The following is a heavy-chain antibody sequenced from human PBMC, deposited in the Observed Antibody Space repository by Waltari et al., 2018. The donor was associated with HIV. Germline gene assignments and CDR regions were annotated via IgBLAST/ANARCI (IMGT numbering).Heavy chain of an antibody. J-gene: IGHJ5*02. CDR3: AHRRMRVGELWGGGRALNWFDP. Sequence: QITLKESGPTLVKPTQTLTLTCTFPGFSISTSGVGVGWIRQPTGKALEWLALLYWDDEKRNSPSLKSRLTNTKETSKNQVVLTKTNMDPVETATYYCAHRRMRVGELWGGGRALNWFDPWGQGTLVTVSS. CDR2: LYWDDEK. CDR1: GFSISTSGVG. D-gene: IGHD3-10*01. V-gene: IGHV2-5*02.